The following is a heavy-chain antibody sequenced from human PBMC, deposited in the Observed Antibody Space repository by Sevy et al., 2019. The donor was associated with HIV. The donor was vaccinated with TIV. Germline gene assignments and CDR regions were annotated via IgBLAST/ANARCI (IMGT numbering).Heavy chain of an antibody. CDR3: AREDIVLGEDNYYGIDV. J-gene: IGHJ6*02. CDR1: GFSVSSNY. D-gene: IGHD2-15*01. CDR2: IHSGGKI. V-gene: IGHV3-53*01. Sequence: GGSLRLSCAASGFSVSSNYMSWVRQAPGKGPEWVSVIHSGGKISYADSVKGGFTISRDNSKNTLYLQMNSLRAEDTAVYYCAREDIVLGEDNYYGIDVWGQGTTVTVSS.